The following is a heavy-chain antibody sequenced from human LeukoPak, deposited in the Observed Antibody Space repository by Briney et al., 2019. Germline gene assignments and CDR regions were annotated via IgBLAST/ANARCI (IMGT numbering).Heavy chain of an antibody. CDR3: ARINRDSYADGMDV. CDR1: GFSLSTSGTC. J-gene: IGHJ6*02. V-gene: IGHV2-70*11. CDR2: IDWDDDK. Sequence: SGPALVKSTQTLTLTCTFSGFSLSTSGTCVSWIRQPPGKALEWLARIDWDDDKYYSTSLKTRLTISKDTSKNQVVLTMTNMDAVDTATYYCARINRDSYADGMDVWGQGITVAVS. D-gene: IGHD5-18*01.